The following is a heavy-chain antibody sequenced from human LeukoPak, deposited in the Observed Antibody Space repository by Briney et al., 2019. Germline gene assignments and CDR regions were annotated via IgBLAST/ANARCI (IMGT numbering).Heavy chain of an antibody. D-gene: IGHD1-26*01. J-gene: IGHJ5*02. CDR3: ARDQTTRTSGTYYSWFDP. V-gene: IGHV3-21*01. CDR1: GFSFTNYN. Sequence: PGGSLRHSCAASGFSFTNYNMNWVRQSPGKGLEWVSSISASSLYIYYAASVKGRFTISRDNTKNLLYLQMNSLRADDTAVYYCARDQTTRTSGTYYSWFDPWGQGTLVTVSS. CDR2: ISASSLYI.